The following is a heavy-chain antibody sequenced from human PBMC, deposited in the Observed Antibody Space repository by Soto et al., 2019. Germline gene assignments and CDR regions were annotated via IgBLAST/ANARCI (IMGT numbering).Heavy chain of an antibody. J-gene: IGHJ4*02. CDR3: ARITWDTVTTTFDY. D-gene: IGHD4-17*01. V-gene: IGHV3-7*01. CDR2: IKQDGSET. CDR1: GFTFSSYW. Sequence: EVQLVESGGGLVQPGGSLRLSCAATGFTFSSYWMCWVRQAPGKGLEWVANIKQDGSETYSLDSVKGRFNITRDNAKNSLYLQMNSLRAEDTAVDYCARITWDTVTTTFDYWGQGTLVTVSS.